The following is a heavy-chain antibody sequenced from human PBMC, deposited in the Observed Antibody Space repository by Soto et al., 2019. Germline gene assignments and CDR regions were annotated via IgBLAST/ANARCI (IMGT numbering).Heavy chain of an antibody. V-gene: IGHV6-1*01. CDR3: ARLEGYSSGCDDFDN. J-gene: IGHJ4*02. Sequence: KQSQTLSLTCAISGDSVSSNSAAWNWIRQYPSKGLEWLGRTYYRCKWDNDYEVSVKSRITINPDTSKNQFSLHLNCVTPEDTAVYYCARLEGYSSGCDDFDNWGQGTLVTVSS. D-gene: IGHD6-19*01. CDR1: GDSVSSNSAA. CDR2: TYYRCKWDN.